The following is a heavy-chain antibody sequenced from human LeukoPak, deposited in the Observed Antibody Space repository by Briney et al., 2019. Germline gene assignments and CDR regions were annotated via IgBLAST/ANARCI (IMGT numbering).Heavy chain of an antibody. CDR1: GGSISSSSYY. J-gene: IGHJ3*02. V-gene: IGHV4-39*01. D-gene: IGHD3-10*01. CDR3: ARQGLLWLGDLSDAFDI. Sequence: SETLSLTCTVSGGSISSSSYYWGWIRQPPGKGLEWIGSIYYSGSTYYNPSLKSRVTISVDTSKNQFSLKLSSVTAADTAVYYCARQGLLWLGDLSDAFDIWGQGTMVTVSS. CDR2: IYYSGST.